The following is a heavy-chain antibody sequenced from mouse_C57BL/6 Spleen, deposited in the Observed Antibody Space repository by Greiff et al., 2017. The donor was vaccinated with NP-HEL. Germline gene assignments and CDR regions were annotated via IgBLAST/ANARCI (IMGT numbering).Heavy chain of an antibody. D-gene: IGHD1-1*01. CDR1: GFNITDYY. V-gene: IGHV14-1*01. Sequence: VQLKQSGAELVRPGASVKLSCTASGFNITDYYMHWVKQRPEQGLEWIGRIDPEDGDTEYAPKFQGKATMTADTSSNTAYLQLSSLTSEDTAVYCCTTVSITTVDSCWYFDVWGTGTTVTVSS. CDR3: TTVSITTVDSCWYFDV. CDR2: IDPEDGDT. J-gene: IGHJ1*03.